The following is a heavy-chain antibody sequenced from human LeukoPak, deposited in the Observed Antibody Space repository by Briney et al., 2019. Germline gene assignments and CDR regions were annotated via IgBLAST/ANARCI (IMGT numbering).Heavy chain of an antibody. V-gene: IGHV4-4*02. CDR1: GGSIGSNNW. CDR3: ARDLGTAGRPNDY. D-gene: IGHD2-21*02. Sequence: SETLSLTCAVSGGSIGSNNWWSWVRQPPGKGLEWIGEMYHSGSTNYNPSLKSRVTISVDKSKNQFSLKLTSVTAADTAVYFCARDLGTAGRPNDYWGQGTLVTVSS. J-gene: IGHJ4*02. CDR2: MYHSGST.